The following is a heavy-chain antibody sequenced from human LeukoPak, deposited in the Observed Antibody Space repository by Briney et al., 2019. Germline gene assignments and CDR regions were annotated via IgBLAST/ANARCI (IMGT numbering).Heavy chain of an antibody. D-gene: IGHD6-19*01. J-gene: IGHJ4*02. V-gene: IGHV3-64D*06. CDR2: ISSNGGST. CDR3: VKDKTPYSSGWSVIFDY. Sequence: PGGSLRLSCSASGSTFSSYAMHWVRQAPGKGLEYVSAISSNGGSTYYADSVKGRLTISRDNSKNTLYLQMSSLRAEDTAVYYCVKDKTPYSSGWSVIFDYWGQGTLVTVSS. CDR1: GSTFSSYA.